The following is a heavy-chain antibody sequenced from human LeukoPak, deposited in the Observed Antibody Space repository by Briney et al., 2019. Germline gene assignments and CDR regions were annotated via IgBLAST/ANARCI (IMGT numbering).Heavy chain of an antibody. CDR2: ISYIGNT. CDR1: GGSINSGGYY. D-gene: IGHD3-10*01. J-gene: IGHJ4*02. Sequence: SETLSLTCTVSGGSINSGGYYWSWIRQHPGKGLEWIGYISYIGNTYYNPSLKSRLTISVDTSKNQLSLKLSSVTAADTAVYYCAGVDLNLVRGVQDWGQGTLVTVSS. CDR3: AGVDLNLVRGVQD. V-gene: IGHV4-31*03.